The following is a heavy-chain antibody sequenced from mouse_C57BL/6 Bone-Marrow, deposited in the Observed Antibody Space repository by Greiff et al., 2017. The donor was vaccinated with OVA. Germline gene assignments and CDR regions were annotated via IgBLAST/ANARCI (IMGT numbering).Heavy chain of an antibody. CDR1: GYTFTSYG. V-gene: IGHV1-58*01. J-gene: IGHJ3*01. CDR3: RLSFAY. Sequence: EVKLQQSGAELVRPGSSVKMSCKTSGYTFTSYGINWVKQRPGQGLEWFGYISIGNGYTEYNETFKGKATLTSDTASSTAYNQVSSLTSEDSTIYFCRLSFAYWGQGTLVTVSA. D-gene: IGHD1-1*02. CDR2: ISIGNGYT.